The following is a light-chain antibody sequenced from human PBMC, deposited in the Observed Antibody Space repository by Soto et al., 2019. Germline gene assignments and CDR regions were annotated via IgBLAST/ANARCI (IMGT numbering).Light chain of an antibody. CDR1: SSDAGGYDF. V-gene: IGLV2-14*01. CDR3: GSYSSTTTREV. Sequence: QSVLAQPASVSGSPGQSITISCTGASSDAGGYDFVSWYQHHPGTPPKLVIYEVTHRPSGVSHRFSGSKSASTASLTISGLQVEDEADYFCGSYSSTTTREVFGTGTRSPS. J-gene: IGLJ1*01. CDR2: EVT.